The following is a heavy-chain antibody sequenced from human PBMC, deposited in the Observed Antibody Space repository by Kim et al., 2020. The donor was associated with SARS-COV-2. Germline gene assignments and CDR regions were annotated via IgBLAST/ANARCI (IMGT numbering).Heavy chain of an antibody. J-gene: IGHJ6*02. CDR1: GFSLSTSGMC. CDR3: ARHEALYYYYGMDV. Sequence: SGPTLVNPTQTLTLTCTFSGFSLSTSGMCVSWIRQPPGKALEWLALIDWDDDKYYSTSLKTRLTISKDTSKNQVVLTMTNMDPVDTATYYCARHEALYYYYGMDVWGQGTTVTVSS. CDR2: IDWDDDK. V-gene: IGHV2-70*01.